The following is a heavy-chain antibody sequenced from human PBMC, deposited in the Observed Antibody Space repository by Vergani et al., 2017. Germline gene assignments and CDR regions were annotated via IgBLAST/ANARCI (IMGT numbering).Heavy chain of an antibody. CDR3: ARGSGWHARVNAFDI. CDR1: GGSISNYY. V-gene: IGHV4-59*01. CDR2: IYYTGST. J-gene: IGHJ3*02. Sequence: QVQLQESGPGLVKPSQTLSLTCTVSGGSISNYYWSWIRQPPGKGLEWIGYIYYTGSTNYNPSLKSRVTISVDTSKNQFSLNLNSVTAADTAVYYCARGSGWHARVNAFDIWGQGTMVTVSS. D-gene: IGHD5-24*01.